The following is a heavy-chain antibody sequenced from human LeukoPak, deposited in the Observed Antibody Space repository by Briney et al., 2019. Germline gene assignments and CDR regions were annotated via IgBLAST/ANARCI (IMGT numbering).Heavy chain of an antibody. CDR1: GYTFTTYG. V-gene: IGHV1-18*01. CDR2: ISPYNGDT. CDR3: ARDRSMIRGVKAFEY. Sequence: ASVKVSCKASGYTFTTYGITWVRQAPGQGLAWMGWISPYNGDTNYAQKFQGRVTMTTDTYTSTAYMELRSLRSDDTAVYYCARDRSMIRGVKAFEYWGQGTLVTVSS. J-gene: IGHJ4*02. D-gene: IGHD3-10*01.